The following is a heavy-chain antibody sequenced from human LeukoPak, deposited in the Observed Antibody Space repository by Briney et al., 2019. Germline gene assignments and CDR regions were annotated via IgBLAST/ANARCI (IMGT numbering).Heavy chain of an antibody. D-gene: IGHD4-17*01. Sequence: GGSLRLSCAASGFTVRSNYMSWVRQGPGKGLEWVSAFYSDGTTYYSDSVKGRFTISRDNSKNTVYLQMNSLSAEDTAVYYCARATTATTVFEYWGQGTLVTVSS. V-gene: IGHV3-53*01. CDR3: ARATTATTVFEY. CDR2: FYSDGTT. J-gene: IGHJ4*02. CDR1: GFTVRSNY.